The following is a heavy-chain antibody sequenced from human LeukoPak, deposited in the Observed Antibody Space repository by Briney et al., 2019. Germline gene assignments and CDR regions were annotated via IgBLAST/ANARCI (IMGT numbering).Heavy chain of an antibody. J-gene: IGHJ4*02. CDR1: GGSISSSSYY. Sequence: NTSETLSLTCTVSGGSISSSSYYWGWIRQPPGKGLEWIGSIYYSGSTYYNPSLKSRVTISVDTSKNQFSLRLSSVTAADTAVYYCASSVYGDYAYWGRGTLVTVSS. CDR3: ASSVYGDYAY. V-gene: IGHV4-39*01. CDR2: IYYSGST. D-gene: IGHD4-17*01.